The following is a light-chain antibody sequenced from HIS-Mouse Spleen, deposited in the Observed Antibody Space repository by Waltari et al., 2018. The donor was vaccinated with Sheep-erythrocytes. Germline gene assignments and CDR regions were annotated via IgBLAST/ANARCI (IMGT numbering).Light chain of an antibody. Sequence: SYVLTQPPSVSVAPGKTARITCGGNNIGSKSVHGYQQKPGRAPVLVVYDDGDRPSGIPERFSGSNSGNTATLTISRVEAGDEADYYCQVWKVFGGGTKLTVL. CDR2: DDG. V-gene: IGLV3-21*03. J-gene: IGLJ2*01. CDR3: QVWKV. CDR1: NIGSKS.